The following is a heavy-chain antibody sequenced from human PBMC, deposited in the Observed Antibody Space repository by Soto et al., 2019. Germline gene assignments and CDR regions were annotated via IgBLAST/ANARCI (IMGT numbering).Heavy chain of an antibody. Sequence: GGSLRLSCAASGFTVSSSHMSWVRQAPGKGLEWVSAISGSGGSTYYADSVKGRFTISRDNSKNTLYLQMNSLRAEDTAVYYCAKQNGYGGNSEIESWGQETLLTVSS. CDR2: ISGSGGST. CDR3: AKQNGYGGNSEIES. J-gene: IGHJ4*02. D-gene: IGHD2-21*02. V-gene: IGHV3-23*01. CDR1: GFTVSSSH.